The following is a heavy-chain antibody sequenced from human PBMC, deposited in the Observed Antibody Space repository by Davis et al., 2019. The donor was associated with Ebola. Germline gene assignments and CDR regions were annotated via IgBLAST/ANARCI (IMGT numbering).Heavy chain of an antibody. Sequence: SETLSLTCGVYGGPFIDYYWTWNRQLPGKGLEWIGEIDHSGGANYSPSLKSRVSMSVDTLKKQFSLKLSSVTAADTAVYFCARGAAPYYYYGMDVWGQGTKVTVSS. CDR1: GGPFIDYY. CDR2: IDHSGGA. CDR3: ARGAAPYYYYGMDV. V-gene: IGHV4-34*01. J-gene: IGHJ6*02.